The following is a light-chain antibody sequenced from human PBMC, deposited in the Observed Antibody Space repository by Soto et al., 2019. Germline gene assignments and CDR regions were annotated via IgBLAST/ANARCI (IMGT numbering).Light chain of an antibody. J-gene: IGLJ1*01. CDR2: EVT. CDR3: SSYAGSDNPYV. CDR1: SGDVGGYDY. V-gene: IGLV2-8*01. Sequence: QSALTQPPSASGSPGQSVTISCTGTSGDVGGYDYVSWYQQHPGKAPKLMIYEVTKRPLGVPDRFSGSKSGNTASLTVSGLPAEDEADYYCSSYAGSDNPYVFGTGNKVTAL.